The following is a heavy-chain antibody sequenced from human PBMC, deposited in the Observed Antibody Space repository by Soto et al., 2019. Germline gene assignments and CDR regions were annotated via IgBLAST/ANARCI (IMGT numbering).Heavy chain of an antibody. J-gene: IGHJ3*02. D-gene: IGHD2-8*01. Sequence: GGSLRLSCAASGFTFSSYAMHWVRQAPGKGLEWVAVISYDGSNKYYADSVKGRFTISRDNSKNTLYLQMNSLRAEDTAVYYCAKDRPLIVDAFDIWGQGTMVTVS. CDR1: GFTFSSYA. CDR2: ISYDGSNK. CDR3: AKDRPLIVDAFDI. V-gene: IGHV3-30-3*01.